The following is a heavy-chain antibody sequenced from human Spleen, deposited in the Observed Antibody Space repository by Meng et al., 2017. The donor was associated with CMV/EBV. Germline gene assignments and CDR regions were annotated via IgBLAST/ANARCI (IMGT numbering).Heavy chain of an antibody. V-gene: IGHV1-69*10. Sequence: YAISWVRQAPGQGLEWMGGIIPILGIANYAQKFQGRVTITADKSTSTAYMELSSLRSEDTAVYYCARGGVGYCSSTSCYTYDWYFDLWGRGTLVTVSS. J-gene: IGHJ2*01. CDR2: IIPILGIA. CDR3: ARGGVGYCSSTSCYTYDWYFDL. D-gene: IGHD2-2*02. CDR1: YA.